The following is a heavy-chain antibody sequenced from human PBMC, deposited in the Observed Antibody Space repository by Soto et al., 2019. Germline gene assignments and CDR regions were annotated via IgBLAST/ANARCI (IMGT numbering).Heavy chain of an antibody. D-gene: IGHD1-1*01. Sequence: QVQLVESGGGVVQPGRSLRLSCAASGFTFSSYAMHWVRQAPGKGLEWVAVISYDGSNKYYADSVKGRFTISRDNSKNSLYLQMNSLRAEDTAVYYCASLGSHDSEGHYYYGMDVWGQGTTVTVSS. CDR3: ASLGSHDSEGHYYYGMDV. V-gene: IGHV3-30-3*01. J-gene: IGHJ6*02. CDR2: ISYDGSNK. CDR1: GFTFSSYA.